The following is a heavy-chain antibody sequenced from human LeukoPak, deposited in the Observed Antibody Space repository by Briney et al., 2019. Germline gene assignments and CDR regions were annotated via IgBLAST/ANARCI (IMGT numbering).Heavy chain of an antibody. Sequence: GGSLRLSCAASGFTFSSYEMNWVRQAPGKGLEWVSYISSSGRTIYYADSVKGRFTISRDNAKNSLYLQMNSLRAEDTAVYYCASDVDTATFDYWGQGTLVTVSS. CDR3: ASDVDTATFDY. CDR2: ISSSGRTI. V-gene: IGHV3-48*03. CDR1: GFTFSSYE. D-gene: IGHD5-18*01. J-gene: IGHJ4*02.